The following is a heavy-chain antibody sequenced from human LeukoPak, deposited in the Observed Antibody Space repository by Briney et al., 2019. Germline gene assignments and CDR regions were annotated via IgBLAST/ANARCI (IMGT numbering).Heavy chain of an antibody. CDR1: GGSFSGYY. CDR3: ASVGEFRGSMTSDY. V-gene: IGHV4-34*01. CDR2: INHSGST. D-gene: IGHD3-10*01. Sequence: SETLSLTCAVYGGSFSGYYWSWIRQPPGKGLEWIGEINHSGSTNYNPSLKSRVTISVDTSKNQFSLKLSSVTAADTAVYYCASVGEFRGSMTSDYWGQGTLVTVSS. J-gene: IGHJ4*02.